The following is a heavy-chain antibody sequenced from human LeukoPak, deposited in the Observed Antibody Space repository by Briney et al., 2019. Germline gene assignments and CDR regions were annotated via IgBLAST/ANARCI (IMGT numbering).Heavy chain of an antibody. CDR2: INPNSGST. J-gene: IGHJ4*02. CDR1: GYTFTGNY. V-gene: IGHV1-2*02. D-gene: IGHD6-13*01. CDR3: ARGYSSSWYAKPGY. Sequence: ASVNLSRKASGYTFTGNYMYWVRQAPGQGLEWMGWINPNSGSTNYAQKLQGRGTMTRDTSISTTYMELSRLRSDDTAVYYCARGYSSSWYAKPGYWGQGSLVTVSS.